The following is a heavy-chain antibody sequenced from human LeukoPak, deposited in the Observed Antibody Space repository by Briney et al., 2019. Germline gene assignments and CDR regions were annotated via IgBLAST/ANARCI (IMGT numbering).Heavy chain of an antibody. D-gene: IGHD2-15*01. CDR2: INAGNGNT. V-gene: IGHV1-3*01. CDR1: GYTFTSYA. Sequence: ASVKVSCKASGYTFTSYAMHWVRQAPGQRLEWMGWINAGNGNTKYSQKLQGRVTMTTDTSTSTAYMELRSLRSDDTAVYYCAREGYIVVVVAAPTDHYYYGMDVWGQGTTVTVSS. J-gene: IGHJ6*02. CDR3: AREGYIVVVVAAPTDHYYYGMDV.